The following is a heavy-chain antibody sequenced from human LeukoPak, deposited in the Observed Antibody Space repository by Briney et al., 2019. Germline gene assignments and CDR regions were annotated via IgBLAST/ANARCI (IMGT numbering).Heavy chain of an antibody. D-gene: IGHD3-16*01. J-gene: IGHJ6*02. CDR3: ARGQVDLWYYYYGMDV. Sequence: ASVKVSCKASGYTFTSYDINWVRQATGQGLEWMGWINPNSGNTGYAQKFQGRVTMTRNTSISTAYMELSSLRSEDTAVYYCARGQVDLWYYYYGMDVWGQGTTVTVSS. V-gene: IGHV1-8*01. CDR2: INPNSGNT. CDR1: GYTFTSYD.